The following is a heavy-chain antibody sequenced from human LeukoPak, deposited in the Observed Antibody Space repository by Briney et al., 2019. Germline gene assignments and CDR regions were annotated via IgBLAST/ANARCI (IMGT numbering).Heavy chain of an antibody. D-gene: IGHD6-19*01. CDR2: INHSGST. Sequence: SETLSLTCAVYGGSFSGYYWSWIRQPPGKGLEWIGEINHSGSTNYNPSLKSRVTISVDTSKNQFSLKLSSVTAADTAVYYCASSSGRVAFDIWGQGTMVTVPS. J-gene: IGHJ3*02. CDR1: GGSFSGYY. CDR3: ASSSGRVAFDI. V-gene: IGHV4-34*01.